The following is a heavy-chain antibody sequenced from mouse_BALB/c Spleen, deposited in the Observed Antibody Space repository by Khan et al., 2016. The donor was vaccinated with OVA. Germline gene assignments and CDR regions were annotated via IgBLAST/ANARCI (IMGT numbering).Heavy chain of an antibody. J-gene: IGHJ2*01. CDR1: GFTFSGFG. CDR3: ARTGYYYFDY. V-gene: IGHV5-17*02. Sequence: EVELVESGGGLVQPGGSRKLSCAASGFTFSGFGMHWVRQAPEKGLEWVAFIGSDSNTIYYADTVKGRFTISRDNPKKTLFLQMTSLRSEDTATYFCARTGYYYFDYWGQGTTLTVSS. D-gene: IGHD2-3*01. CDR2: IGSDSNTI.